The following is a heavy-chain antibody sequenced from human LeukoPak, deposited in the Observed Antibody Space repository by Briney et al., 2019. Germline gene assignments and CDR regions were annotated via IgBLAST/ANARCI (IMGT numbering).Heavy chain of an antibody. Sequence: GGSLRLSCSGSGFTFSSHPMHWVRQAPGKGLEYVSAVSFDGGSVYYADSVKGRFTISRDNSKNTLYLQMSSLRVDDTAVYYCVKALYDSGGYYYAYWGQGTLVTVSS. J-gene: IGHJ4*02. CDR2: VSFDGGSV. CDR3: VKALYDSGGYYYAY. D-gene: IGHD3-22*01. V-gene: IGHV3-64D*06. CDR1: GFTFSSHP.